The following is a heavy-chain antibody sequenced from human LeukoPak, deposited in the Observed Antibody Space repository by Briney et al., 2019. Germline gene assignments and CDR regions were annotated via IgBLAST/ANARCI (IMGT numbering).Heavy chain of an antibody. CDR1: GYTLTELS. D-gene: IGHD4-11*01. J-gene: IGHJ5*02. Sequence: ASVRDSSKVSGYTLTELSMHWVRQAPGKGREWVGGFDPEDGETIYAQKFQGRVTMTEDTSTDTAYMELSSLRSEDTAVYYCAPLRGTVTTKWFDPWGQGTLVTVSS. CDR2: FDPEDGET. V-gene: IGHV1-24*01. CDR3: APLRGTVTTKWFDP.